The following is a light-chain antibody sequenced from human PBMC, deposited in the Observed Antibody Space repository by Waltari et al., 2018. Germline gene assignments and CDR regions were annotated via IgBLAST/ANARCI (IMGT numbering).Light chain of an antibody. Sequence: DNQMTQSPSSLSASVGDRVTITCRASQSISSYLNWYQQKPGKAPKSLIYAASSLQSGVPSRVSGSESGPDFTLTISSLQPEDFATYHCQQTDSTPWTVGQGTKVEIK. V-gene: IGKV1-39*01. CDR2: AAS. CDR1: QSISSY. CDR3: QQTDSTPWT. J-gene: IGKJ1*01.